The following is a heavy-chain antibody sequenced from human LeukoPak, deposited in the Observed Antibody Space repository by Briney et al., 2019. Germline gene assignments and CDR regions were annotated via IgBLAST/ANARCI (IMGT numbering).Heavy chain of an antibody. J-gene: IGHJ4*02. D-gene: IGHD4-17*01. Sequence: GGSLRLSCAASGFTFSGYWMSWVRQAPGKGLEWVANIRRDGSEKYYVDSVKGRFTISRDNAKNSLYLQMNSLRAEEAAVYYCGRGYGDSIHFDYWGQGTLVTVSS. CDR3: GRGYGDSIHFDY. V-gene: IGHV3-7*04. CDR2: IRRDGSEK. CDR1: GFTFSGYW.